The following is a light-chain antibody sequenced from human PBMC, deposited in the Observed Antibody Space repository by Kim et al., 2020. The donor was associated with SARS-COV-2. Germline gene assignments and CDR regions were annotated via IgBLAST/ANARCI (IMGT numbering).Light chain of an antibody. V-gene: IGKV3-20*01. CDR1: QTFNYNY. CDR2: GAS. Sequence: EIVLTQSPGTLSLSPGERVTLSCRASQTFNYNYLAWYQHQPGQAPRLLIYGASTRATGIPERFSGSGSGTDFTLTISRLEPEDFGIYYCQQYGTSPPVTFGGGTKVDIK. J-gene: IGKJ4*01. CDR3: QQYGTSPPVT.